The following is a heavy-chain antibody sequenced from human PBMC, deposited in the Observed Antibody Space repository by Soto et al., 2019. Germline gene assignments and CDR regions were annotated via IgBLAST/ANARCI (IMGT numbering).Heavy chain of an antibody. CDR1: GFTFSNYS. CDR3: ARDQKGGQCSGVSGHYYYGMDV. V-gene: IGHV3-30-3*01. D-gene: IGHD2-15*01. J-gene: IGHJ6*02. Sequence: QEQLVESGGGVVQPGRSLRLSCTASGFTFSNYSMHWVRQAPGKGLEWVAVTSYDGSNRYYADSVEGRFTIYRDNSKNTLYVQMNSLRTEDTAIYYCARDQKGGQCSGVSGHYYYGMDVWGQGTTVTVSS. CDR2: TSYDGSNR.